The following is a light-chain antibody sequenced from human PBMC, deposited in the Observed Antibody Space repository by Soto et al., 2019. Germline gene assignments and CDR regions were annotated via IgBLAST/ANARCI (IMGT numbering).Light chain of an antibody. Sequence: DIVMTQSPDSLAVSLGERATINCKSSQSVLHSSNNKNRLAWYQQKPGQSPKLLIYWASTRQSGVPDRFSGSGSGTDFTLTITSLQAEDVAVYYCQQYFTPPITFGQGTRLEIK. CDR2: WAS. J-gene: IGKJ5*01. CDR3: QQYFTPPIT. CDR1: QSVLHSSNNKNR. V-gene: IGKV4-1*01.